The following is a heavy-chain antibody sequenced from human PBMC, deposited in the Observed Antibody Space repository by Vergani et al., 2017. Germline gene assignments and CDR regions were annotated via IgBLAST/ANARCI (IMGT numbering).Heavy chain of an antibody. CDR3: ARGPYGSGMVDY. D-gene: IGHD3-10*01. Sequence: QVQLVQSGAEVKTPGASVTVSCKSSGYTFTSYDINWVRQATGQGLEWMGWMNPNSGNTGYAQKFQGRVTITRNTSISTAYMELSSLRSEDTAVYYCARGPYGSGMVDYWGQGTLVTVSS. V-gene: IGHV1-8*03. J-gene: IGHJ4*02. CDR1: GYTFTSYD. CDR2: MNPNSGNT.